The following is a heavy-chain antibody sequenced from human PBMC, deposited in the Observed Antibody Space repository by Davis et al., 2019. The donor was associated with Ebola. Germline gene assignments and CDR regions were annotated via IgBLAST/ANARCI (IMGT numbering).Heavy chain of an antibody. CDR3: LGRDYYYYGMDV. CDR2: IYYSGST. J-gene: IGHJ6*04. CDR1: GYSISSGYY. V-gene: IGHV4-38-2*02. Sequence: SETLSLTCTVSGYSISSGYYWGWIRQPPGKGLEWIGSIYYSGSTYYNPSLKSRVTISVDTSKNQFSLKLSSVTAADTAVYYCLGRDYYYYGMDVWGKGTTVTVSS.